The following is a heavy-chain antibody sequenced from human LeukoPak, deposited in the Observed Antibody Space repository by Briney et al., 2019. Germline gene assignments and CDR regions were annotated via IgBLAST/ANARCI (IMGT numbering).Heavy chain of an antibody. Sequence: SETLSLTCAVYGGSFSGYYWSWIRQPPGKGLEWIGEINHSGSTNYNPSLKSRVTISVDTSKNQFSLKLSSVTAADTAVYYCARGRRSDYWGQGTLVTVSS. CDR1: GGSFSGYY. CDR3: ARGRRSDY. V-gene: IGHV4-34*01. J-gene: IGHJ4*02. CDR2: INHSGST.